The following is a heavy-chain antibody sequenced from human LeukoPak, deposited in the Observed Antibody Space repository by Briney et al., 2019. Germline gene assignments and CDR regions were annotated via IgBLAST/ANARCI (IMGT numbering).Heavy chain of an antibody. Sequence: SETLSLTCAGYGGSFSGYYWSWIRQPPGKGLEWSGEINHSGSTNYNPSLKSRVTISVNTSKNQFSLKLSSVTAADTAVYYCARGLGPMVDYWGQGTLVTVSS. V-gene: IGHV4-34*01. CDR3: ARGLGPMVDY. D-gene: IGHD7-27*01. J-gene: IGHJ4*02. CDR2: INHSGST. CDR1: GGSFSGYY.